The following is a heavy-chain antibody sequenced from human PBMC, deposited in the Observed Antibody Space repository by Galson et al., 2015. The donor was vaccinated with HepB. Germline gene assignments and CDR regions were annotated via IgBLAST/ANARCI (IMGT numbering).Heavy chain of an antibody. J-gene: IGHJ4*02. V-gene: IGHV3-66*02. CDR2: IYGGGST. CDR3: ARGTPYNFDTSGYFPLYYLDY. Sequence: SLRLSCAASGFTVSSNYMSWVRQAPGKGLEWVSVIYGGGSTYYADSAKGRFRISRDNSKNTLSLQMSSLRAEDTAVYYCARGTPYNFDTSGYFPLYYLDYWGQGTLVTVSS. CDR1: GFTVSSNY. D-gene: IGHD3-22*01.